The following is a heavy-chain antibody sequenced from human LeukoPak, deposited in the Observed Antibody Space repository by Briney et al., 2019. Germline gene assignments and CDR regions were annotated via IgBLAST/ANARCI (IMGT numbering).Heavy chain of an antibody. Sequence: SETLSLTCTVSGGSISSTSFFWGWIRQPPGKGLEWIATLYYSGSTYYNPSLKSRVTISVDTSKNQFSLNLSSVTAADTAVYYCARHRAYSSSSPFDYWGQGTLVTVSS. V-gene: IGHV4-39*01. CDR3: ARHRAYSSSSPFDY. CDR2: LYYSGST. D-gene: IGHD6-6*01. CDR1: GGSISSTSFF. J-gene: IGHJ4*02.